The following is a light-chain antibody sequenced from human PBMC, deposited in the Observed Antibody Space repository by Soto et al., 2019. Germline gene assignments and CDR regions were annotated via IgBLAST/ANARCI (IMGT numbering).Light chain of an antibody. CDR1: QSVSSS. CDR3: QQYGSSPQT. V-gene: IGKV3-20*01. CDR2: GAS. J-gene: IGKJ1*01. Sequence: EIVLTQSPGTLSLSPGERATLSCRASQSVSSSLAWYQQKPGRAPRLLIYGASSRAPGIPDRFSGSGSGTDFTLTISRLEPEDFAVYYCQQYGSSPQTFGQGTKVEIK.